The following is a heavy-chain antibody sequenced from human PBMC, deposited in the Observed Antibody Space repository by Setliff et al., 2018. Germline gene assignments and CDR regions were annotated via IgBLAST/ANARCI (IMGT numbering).Heavy chain of an antibody. CDR1: GFRFTNFG. J-gene: IGHJ6*03. CDR2: ISPYSGNT. V-gene: IGHV1-18*01. Sequence: ASVKVSCKTSGFRFTNFGFSWVRQAPGQGLERLGSISPYSGNTNYPQWLQGRVTMTTDTSATTVYMELKSLRSDDTAVYYCVRGTTNLNYYYYMDVWGKGTTVTVSS. D-gene: IGHD4-4*01. CDR3: VRGTTNLNYYYYMDV.